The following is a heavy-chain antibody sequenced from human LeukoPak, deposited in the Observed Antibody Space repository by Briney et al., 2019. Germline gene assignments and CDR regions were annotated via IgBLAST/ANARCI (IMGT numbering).Heavy chain of an antibody. Sequence: GGSLRLSCTVSGFTFGDYAMSWVRQAPGKGLEWVGFIRSRAYGGAAEYAPSVKNRFIISRDDSNGIAYLQMNSLKSGDTAIYSCTRARGGPPWAMFIDYWGQGTLVTVSS. CDR1: GFTFGDYA. D-gene: IGHD3-10*02. CDR2: IRSRAYGGAA. J-gene: IGHJ4*02. V-gene: IGHV3-49*04. CDR3: TRARGGPPWAMFIDY.